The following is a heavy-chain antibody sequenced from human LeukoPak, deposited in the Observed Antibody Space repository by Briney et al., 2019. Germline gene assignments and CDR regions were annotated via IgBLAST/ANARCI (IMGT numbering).Heavy chain of an antibody. CDR3: AKDRGSWFALFDS. CDR1: GFTFNSYG. V-gene: IGHV3-30*18. Sequence: GGSLRLSCVGSGFTFNSYGMHWVRQAPGKGLQWVAAITYDGSTRYHADSVKGRFTISRDNSKSTLFLHMNSLRAEDTAVYYCAKDRGSWFALFDSWGQGTLVTVSS. CDR2: ITYDGSTR. D-gene: IGHD6-13*01. J-gene: IGHJ4*02.